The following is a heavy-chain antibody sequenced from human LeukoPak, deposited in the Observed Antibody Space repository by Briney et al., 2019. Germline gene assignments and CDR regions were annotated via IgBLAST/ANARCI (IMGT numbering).Heavy chain of an antibody. J-gene: IGHJ4*02. CDR3: AREPYFDSTGYYFDY. CDR2: IYTSGST. V-gene: IGHV4-4*07. CDR1: GGSISTYY. D-gene: IGHD3-22*01. Sequence: SETLSLTCTVSGGSISTYYWTWIRQPAGKGLEWIGRIYTSGSTNYNPSLKSRVTISVDKSKNQFSLKLSSVTAADTAVYYCAREPYFDSTGYYFDYWGQGTLVTIPS.